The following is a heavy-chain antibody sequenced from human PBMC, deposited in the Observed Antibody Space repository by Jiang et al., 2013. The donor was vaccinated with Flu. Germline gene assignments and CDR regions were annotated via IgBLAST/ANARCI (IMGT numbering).Heavy chain of an antibody. CDR3: ARDPKGENWFDP. D-gene: IGHD3-16*01. Sequence: CKASGYTFTTYAMHWVRQAPGQRLEWMGWINADNGNTKYSQKFQGRVTITRDTSASTAYMELSSLRSEDTAVYYCARDPKGENWFDPWGQGTLVTVSS. V-gene: IGHV1-3*01. J-gene: IGHJ5*02. CDR1: GYTFTTYA. CDR2: INADNGNT.